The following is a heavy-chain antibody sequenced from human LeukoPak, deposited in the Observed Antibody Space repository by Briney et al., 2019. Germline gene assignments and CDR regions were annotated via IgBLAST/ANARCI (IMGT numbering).Heavy chain of an antibody. V-gene: IGHV3-23*01. CDR3: ARAAARDYFEH. Sequence: GGSLRLSCAASGFTFSDYAMSWVRQAPGRGLEWVSTISGSAESTYYADSVKGRFIVSRDNSKNTMHLQMSSLRAGDTAVYYCARAAARDYFEHWGQGTLVTVSS. J-gene: IGHJ1*01. CDR1: GFTFSDYA. D-gene: IGHD2-15*01. CDR2: ISGSAEST.